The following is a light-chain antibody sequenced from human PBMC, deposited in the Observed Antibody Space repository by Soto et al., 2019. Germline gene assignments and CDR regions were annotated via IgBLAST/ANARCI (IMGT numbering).Light chain of an antibody. CDR2: SDN. J-gene: IGLJ2*01. CDR1: SSNIGSNT. Sequence: QSALTQSPSASGTPGQRVTISCSGSSSNIGSNTVSWYQQLPGTAPKLLIYSDNQRPSGVPDRFSGSKSGNTASLTISGLQAEDEADYYCSSYTSSSTLVFGGGTKVTVL. CDR3: SSYTSSSTLV. V-gene: IGLV1-44*01.